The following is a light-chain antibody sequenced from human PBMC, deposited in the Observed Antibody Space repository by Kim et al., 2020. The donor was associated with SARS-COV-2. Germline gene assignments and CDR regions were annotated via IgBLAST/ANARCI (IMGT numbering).Light chain of an antibody. CDR2: DVS. CDR1: SSDIGTYRY. V-gene: IGLV2-14*03. Sequence: GQSLTISCTGSSSDIGTYRYVSWYQQHPGKAPKLIIYDVSERPSGVSYRFSGSKSGNTASLTISGLQAEDEGDYYCSSYIRSSSFAFGGGTQLTVL. J-gene: IGLJ3*02. CDR3: SSYIRSSSFA.